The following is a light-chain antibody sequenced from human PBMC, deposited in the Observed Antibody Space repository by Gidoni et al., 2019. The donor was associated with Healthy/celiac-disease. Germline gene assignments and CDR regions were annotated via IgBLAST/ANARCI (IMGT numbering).Light chain of an antibody. J-gene: IGLJ2*01. CDR1: RSDVGGYNY. CDR3: SSYPSSSTVV. CDR2: EVS. Sequence: QSALTQPASVSGSPGQSITISCTGTRSDVGGYNYISWYQQHPGKAPKLMIYEVSNRPSGFSTRFSGSNSGNTASLTISGLQAEDEADYYCSSYPSSSTVVFGGGTKLTVL. V-gene: IGLV2-14*01.